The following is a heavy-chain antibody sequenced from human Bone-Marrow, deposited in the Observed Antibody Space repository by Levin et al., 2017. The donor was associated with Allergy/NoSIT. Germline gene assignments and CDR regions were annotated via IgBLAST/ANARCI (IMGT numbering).Heavy chain of an antibody. V-gene: IGHV3-48*01. J-gene: IGHJ4*02. CDR3: ARDRYCSSTRCDAGFDY. CDR1: GFTFSIYS. Sequence: PGGSLRLSCAAYGFTFSIYSMNWVRQAPGKGLEWVSYIGSSSGTIYYADSVKGRFTISRDNAENSLYLQVNSLRAEDTAVYYCARDRYCSSTRCDAGFDYWGQGTLVTVSS. CDR2: IGSSSGTI. D-gene: IGHD2-2*01.